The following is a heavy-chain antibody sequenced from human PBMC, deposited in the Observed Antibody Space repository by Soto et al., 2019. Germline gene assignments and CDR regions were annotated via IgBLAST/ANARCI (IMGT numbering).Heavy chain of an antibody. CDR2: IIPLFGTA. V-gene: IGHV1-69*06. CDR1: GGTFSSYA. Sequence: SVKVSCKASGGTFSSYAISWVRQAPGQGLEWMGGIIPLFGTANYAQKFQGRVTITADKSTSTAYMELSSLRSEDTAVYYCARDGDYYHSSGAAAWGQGTLVTVYS. CDR3: ARDGDYYHSSGAAA. J-gene: IGHJ4*02. D-gene: IGHD3-22*01.